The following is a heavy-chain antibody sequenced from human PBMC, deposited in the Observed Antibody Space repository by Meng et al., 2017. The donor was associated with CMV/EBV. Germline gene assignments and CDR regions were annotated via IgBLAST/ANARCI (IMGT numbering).Heavy chain of an antibody. CDR2: ISSSGSTI. V-gene: IGHV3-48*03. D-gene: IGHD2-2*01. CDR1: GFTFSNSD. J-gene: IGHJ3*02. Sequence: GESLKISCAASGFTFSNSDMNWVRQAPGKGLEWVSYISSSGSTIYYADSVKGRFTISRDNAKNSLYLQMNSLRAEDTAVYYCARVGLVPAAKDAFDIWGQGTMVTVSS. CDR3: ARVGLVPAAKDAFDI.